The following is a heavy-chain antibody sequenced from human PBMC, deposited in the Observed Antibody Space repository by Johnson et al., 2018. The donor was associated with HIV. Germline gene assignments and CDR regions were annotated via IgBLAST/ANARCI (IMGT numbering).Heavy chain of an antibody. CDR2: IKSKTDGGTT. V-gene: IGHV3-15*01. J-gene: IGHJ3*02. CDR1: GFTVSSNY. CDR3: TTDGMWWRTAFDI. Sequence: VQLVESGGSVVRPGGSLRLSCAVSGFTVSSNYMSWVRQAPGKGLEWVGRIKSKTDGGTTDYAAPVKGRFTISRDDSKNTLNLQTNSLKTEDTAVYYCTTDGMWWRTAFDIWGQGTMVTVSS. D-gene: IGHD2-21*01.